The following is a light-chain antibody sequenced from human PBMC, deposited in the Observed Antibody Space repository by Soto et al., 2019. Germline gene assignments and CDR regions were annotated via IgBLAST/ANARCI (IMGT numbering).Light chain of an antibody. CDR1: QDIAIY. J-gene: IGKJ4*01. CDR3: QQLRMYPST. Sequence: IQLTQSPSSLSASVGDRVTITCRARQDIAIYLAWYQQKPGEAPKLLIYAASTLYGGVPSRFSGSGSGTDVALTITSLQAEDFATYYCQQLRMYPSTFGGGTKVEIK. V-gene: IGKV1-9*01. CDR2: AAS.